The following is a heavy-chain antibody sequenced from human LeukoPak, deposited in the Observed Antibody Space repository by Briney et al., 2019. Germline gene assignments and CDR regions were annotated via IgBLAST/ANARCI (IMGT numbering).Heavy chain of an antibody. CDR2: ISSTANGYAS. CDR1: GFTFSGSA. V-gene: IGHV3-73*01. J-gene: IGHJ4*02. CDR3: TGNYYGSGSYADFDY. Sequence: PGGSLRLSCAASGFTFSGSALHWVRQASGKGLEWVGRISSTANGYASAYAASVKGSFTISRDDSKNTAYQQMDCLKTEDTAVYYCTGNYYGSGSYADFDYWGQGTLVTVSS. D-gene: IGHD3-10*01.